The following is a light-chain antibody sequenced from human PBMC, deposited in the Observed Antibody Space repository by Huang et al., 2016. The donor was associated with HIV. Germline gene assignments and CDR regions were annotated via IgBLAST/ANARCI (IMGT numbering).Light chain of an antibody. CDR2: AAS. CDR1: QGISNS. Sequence: DIQMTQSPSSLSASVGDRVTITCRASQGISNSLAWYQQKPGKVPRLLIYAASTLQSGVPSRFSGRSGRDFSLTIGSLQPEDVATYYCQKYDSAPLTFGGGTKVEI. J-gene: IGKJ4*01. V-gene: IGKV1-27*01. CDR3: QKYDSAPLT.